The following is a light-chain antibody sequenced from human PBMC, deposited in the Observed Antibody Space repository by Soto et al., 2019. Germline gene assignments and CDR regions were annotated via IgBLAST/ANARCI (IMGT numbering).Light chain of an antibody. V-gene: IGKV2-28*01. J-gene: IGKJ1*01. CDR2: LGY. Sequence: SLPVTPGEPASISCRSSQSLRHSNGYNYLDWYLQKPGQSPQLLIYLGYNPASGVPDRFSGSGSGTDFTLKISSVEAEDVQVYYCMEPLQTRPFRYGSKVDIK. CDR1: QSLRHSNGYNY. CDR3: MEPLQTRP.